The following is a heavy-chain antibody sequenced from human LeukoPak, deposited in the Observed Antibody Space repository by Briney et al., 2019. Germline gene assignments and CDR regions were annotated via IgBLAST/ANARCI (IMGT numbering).Heavy chain of an antibody. J-gene: IGHJ4*02. D-gene: IGHD1-1*01. CDR3: ARRLGTGTPDY. CDR1: GYSFTTYW. V-gene: IGHV5-51*01. Sequence: GESLKISCKGSGYSFTTYWIGWVRQMPGKGLEWMGIIYPDDSDTRYSPSFQGQVTFSVDKSISTAYLQWRSLKASDTAIYYCARRLGTGTPDYWGQGTLVTVSS. CDR2: IYPDDSDT.